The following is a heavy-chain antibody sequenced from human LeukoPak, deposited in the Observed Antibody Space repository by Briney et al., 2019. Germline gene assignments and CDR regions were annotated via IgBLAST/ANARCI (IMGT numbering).Heavy chain of an antibody. CDR3: ATALYDSSGYYFLDY. J-gene: IGHJ4*02. CDR2: FDPEDGET. CDR1: GYTLTELS. D-gene: IGHD3-22*01. Sequence: ASVKVSCKVSGYTLTELSMHWVRQAPGKGLEWMGGFDPEDGETIYAQKFQGRVTMTEGTSTDTAYMELSSLRSEGTAVYYCATALYDSSGYYFLDYWGQGTLVTVSS. V-gene: IGHV1-24*01.